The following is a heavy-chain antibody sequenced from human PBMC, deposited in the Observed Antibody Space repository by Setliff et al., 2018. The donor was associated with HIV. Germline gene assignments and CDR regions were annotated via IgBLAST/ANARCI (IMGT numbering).Heavy chain of an antibody. J-gene: IGHJ4*01. CDR3: ARGRYYFEY. CDR1: GGSISSGGYY. Sequence: SETLSLTCTVSGGSISSGGYYWSWIRQHPGRGLEWIGSFHYTGGTDYNPSLKSRGSLSLDTPKNQFSLRLNSLTAADTAVYYCARGRYYFEYWGHGTLVTVS. CDR2: FHYTGGT. V-gene: IGHV4-31*03.